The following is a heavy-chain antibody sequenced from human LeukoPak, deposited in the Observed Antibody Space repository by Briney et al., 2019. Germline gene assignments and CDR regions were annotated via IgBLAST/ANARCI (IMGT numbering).Heavy chain of an antibody. CDR2: IYYSGST. CDR3: ARHNPGRGGYYFDY. Sequence: SETLSLTCTVSGGSISSYYWSWIRQPPGKGLEWIGYIYYSGSTNYNPSLKSRVTISVDTSKNQSSLKLSSVTAADTAVYYCARHNPGRGGYYFDYWGQGTLVTVSS. CDR1: GGSISSYY. V-gene: IGHV4-59*08. J-gene: IGHJ4*02. D-gene: IGHD1-14*01.